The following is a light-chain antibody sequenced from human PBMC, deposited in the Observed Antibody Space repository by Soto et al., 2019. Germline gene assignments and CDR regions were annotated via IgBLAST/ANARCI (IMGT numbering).Light chain of an antibody. Sequence: QPVLTQPASVSGSPGQSITIACTGTSSDVGGYNYVSWYQQYPGKAPRLVISDVSNRPSGVSNRFSGSKSGNSASLTISGLQAEDEADYYCSSYTSSSTYVFGTGTKVTVL. CDR1: SSDVGGYNY. CDR3: SSYTSSSTYV. CDR2: DVS. V-gene: IGLV2-14*01. J-gene: IGLJ1*01.